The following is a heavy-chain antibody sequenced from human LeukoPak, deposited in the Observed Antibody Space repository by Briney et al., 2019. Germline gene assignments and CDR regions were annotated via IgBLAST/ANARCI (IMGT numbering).Heavy chain of an antibody. J-gene: IGHJ4*02. CDR2: IYYSGST. CDR1: GGSISSYY. Sequence: SETLSLTCTVSGGSISSYYWSWIRQPPGKGLEWIGYIYYSGSTNYNPSLKSRVTMSLDTSKNQFSLKLRSVTAADTAIYYCARKDGDYWGQGTLVTVSS. V-gene: IGHV4-59*01. D-gene: IGHD5-24*01. CDR3: ARKDGDY.